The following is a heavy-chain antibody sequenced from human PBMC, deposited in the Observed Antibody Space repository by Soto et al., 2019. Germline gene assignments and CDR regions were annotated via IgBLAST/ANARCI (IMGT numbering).Heavy chain of an antibody. CDR1: GFTLGAYV. CDR2: ISADGRDL. D-gene: IGHD2-15*01. Sequence: GGSLRLSCTASGFTLGAYVMHWVRQAQGKGPEWVAAISADGRDLFYAASVEGRFTISRDNSKNTLFLQMNSLTSEDTSVYSCAKSVPDPACRGGGCHRTFDYWGQGTLVTVSS. CDR3: AKSVPDPACRGGGCHRTFDY. J-gene: IGHJ4*02. V-gene: IGHV3-30*18.